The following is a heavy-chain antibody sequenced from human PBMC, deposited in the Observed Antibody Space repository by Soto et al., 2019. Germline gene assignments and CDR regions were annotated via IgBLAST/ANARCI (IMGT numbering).Heavy chain of an antibody. CDR2: INHSGST. Sequence: ETLTRSCAVYGGSFSGYYWSWIRQPPGKGLEWIGEINHSGSTNYNPSLKSRVTISVDTSKNQFSLKLSSVTAADTAVYYCERDIPITMVRWVFDYWGQGTLVTVSS. CDR1: GGSFSGYY. J-gene: IGHJ4*02. V-gene: IGHV4-34*01. CDR3: ERDIPITMVRWVFDY. D-gene: IGHD3-10*01.